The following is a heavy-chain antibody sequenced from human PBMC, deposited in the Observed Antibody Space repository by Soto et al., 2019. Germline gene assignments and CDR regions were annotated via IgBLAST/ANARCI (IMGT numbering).Heavy chain of an antibody. CDR3: ARQRTTVVTQAYFDH. D-gene: IGHD2-21*02. V-gene: IGHV4-39*01. J-gene: IGHJ4*02. CDR1: GESISSSSYY. Sequence: SATLSLTCIVSGESISSSSYYWGWIRQPPGKGLEWIGSIYYSGRTYYNPSFKSRVTISIDTSKNQFSLKLSSVTATDTAVYYCARQRTTVVTQAYFDHWGQGALVTVSS. CDR2: IYYSGRT.